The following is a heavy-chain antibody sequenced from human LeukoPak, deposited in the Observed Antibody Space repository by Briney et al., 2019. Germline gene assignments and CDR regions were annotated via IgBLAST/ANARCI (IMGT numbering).Heavy chain of an antibody. V-gene: IGHV3-21*01. J-gene: IGHJ4*02. CDR3: ATGLSSVAGTVSDY. CDR2: ISSSSSYI. CDR1: GFIFSSYA. Sequence: GGSLRLSCAASGFIFSSYAMYWVRQAPGKGLEWVSSISSSSSYIYYADSVKGRFTISRDNAKNSLYLQMNSLRAEDTAVYYCATGLSSVAGTVSDYWGQGTLVTVSS. D-gene: IGHD6-19*01.